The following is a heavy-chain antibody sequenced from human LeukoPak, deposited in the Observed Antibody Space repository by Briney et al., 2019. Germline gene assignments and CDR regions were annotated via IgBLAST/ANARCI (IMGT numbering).Heavy chain of an antibody. CDR1: GGSISSGGYY. V-gene: IGHV4-30-2*01. J-gene: IGHJ4*02. CDR3: ARAPGTMVRGVIFFDY. CDR2: IYHSGST. D-gene: IGHD3-10*01. Sequence: SETLSLTCTVSGGSISSGGYYWSWIRQPPGKGLEWIGYIYHSGSTYYNPSLKSRVTISVDRSKNQFSLKLSSVTAADTAVYYCARAPGTMVRGVIFFDYWGQGTLVTVSS.